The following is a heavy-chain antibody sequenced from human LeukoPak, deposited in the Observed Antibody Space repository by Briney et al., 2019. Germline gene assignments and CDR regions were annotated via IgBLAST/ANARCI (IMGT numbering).Heavy chain of an antibody. CDR3: ARGPKITTFGVVIRYYFDY. V-gene: IGHV4-34*01. Sequence: PSETLSLTCAVYGGSFSGYYWSWIRQPPGKGLEWIGEINHSGSTNYNPSLKSRVTISVDTSKNQFSLKLSSVTAADTAVYYCARGPKITTFGVVIRYYFDYWGQGTLVTVSS. CDR1: GGSFSGYY. J-gene: IGHJ4*02. CDR2: INHSGST. D-gene: IGHD3-3*01.